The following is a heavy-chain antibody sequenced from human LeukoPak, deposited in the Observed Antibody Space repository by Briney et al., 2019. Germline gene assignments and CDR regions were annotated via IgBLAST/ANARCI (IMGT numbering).Heavy chain of an antibody. Sequence: ASVKVSCKASGYTFTGYYMHWVRQVPGQGLEWMGWINPNSGGTNYAQKFQGRVTMTRDTSISTAYMELSRLRSDDTAVYYCARSNTVTTFYFDYWGQGTLVTVSS. J-gene: IGHJ4*02. CDR3: ARSNTVTTFYFDY. CDR2: INPNSGGT. D-gene: IGHD4-17*01. CDR1: GYTFTGYY. V-gene: IGHV1-2*02.